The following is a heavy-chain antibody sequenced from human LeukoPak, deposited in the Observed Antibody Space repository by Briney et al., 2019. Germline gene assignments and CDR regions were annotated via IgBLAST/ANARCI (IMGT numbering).Heavy chain of an antibody. CDR2: INHSGST. CDR3: AREGQSSGFNWFDP. CDR1: GGSFSGYY. V-gene: IGHV4-34*01. Sequence: PSETLSLTCAVYGGSFSGYYWSWIRQPPGKGLEWIGEINHSGSTSYNPSLKSRVTISVDTSKNQFSLKLSSVTAADTAVYYCAREGQSSGFNWFDPWGQGTLVTVSS. J-gene: IGHJ5*02. D-gene: IGHD6-19*01.